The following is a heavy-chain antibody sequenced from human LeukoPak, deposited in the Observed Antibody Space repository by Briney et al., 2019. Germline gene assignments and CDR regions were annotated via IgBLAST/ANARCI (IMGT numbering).Heavy chain of an antibody. CDR1: GGSISSYY. CDR2: IYYSGST. CDR3: ARGREDYGNDY. V-gene: IGHV4-59*01. D-gene: IGHD4-17*01. Sequence: PSETLSLTCTVSGGSISSYYWSWIRQPPGKGLEWIGYIYYSGSTNYNPSLKSRVTISVDTSKNQFSLKLSSVTAADTAVYYCARGREDYGNDYWGQGTLVTVSS. J-gene: IGHJ4*02.